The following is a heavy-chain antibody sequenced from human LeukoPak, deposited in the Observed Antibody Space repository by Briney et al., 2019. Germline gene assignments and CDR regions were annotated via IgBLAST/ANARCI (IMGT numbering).Heavy chain of an antibody. CDR2: ISTSSSYI. CDR3: ARWGTRDSFDI. D-gene: IGHD3-16*01. J-gene: IGHJ3*02. Sequence: PEGSLRLSCAASGFTFSTYSMNWVRQAPGKGLEWVSSISTSSSYIYYADSVKGRFTISRDNAKNSLYLQLNSLRAEDTAVYYCARWGTRDSFDIWGQGTMVTVSS. CDR1: GFTFSTYS. V-gene: IGHV3-21*01.